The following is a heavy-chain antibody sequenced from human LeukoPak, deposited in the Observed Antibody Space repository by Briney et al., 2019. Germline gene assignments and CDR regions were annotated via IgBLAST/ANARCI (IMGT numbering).Heavy chain of an antibody. D-gene: IGHD2-2*01. J-gene: IGHJ5*02. CDR2: INPNSGGT. CDR3: ARVGCSSTSCYGNSVDP. V-gene: IGHV1-2*02. Sequence: ASVKVSCKASGYTFSGYYIHWVRQAPGQGLEWMGWINPNSGGTNYAQKFQGRVTMTKKTSIITAYMELSSLRSDDTAVYYCARVGCSSTSCYGNSVDPWGQGTLVTVSS. CDR1: GYTFSGYY.